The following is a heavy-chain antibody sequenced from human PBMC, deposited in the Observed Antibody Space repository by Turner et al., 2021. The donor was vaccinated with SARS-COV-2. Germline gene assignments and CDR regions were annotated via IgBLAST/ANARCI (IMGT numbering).Heavy chain of an antibody. CDR2: IDQDRSEK. Sequence: LRLSCAASGFTFSSYWMSWVRQAPGKGLKWVANIDQDRSEKYYVGSVKGRFTISRDNAKNSLYLQVNSLRAEDTAVYYCARSELGLFFDYWGQGTLVTVSS. CDR3: ARSELGLFFDY. V-gene: IGHV3-7*01. D-gene: IGHD7-27*01. J-gene: IGHJ4*02. CDR1: GFTFSSYW.